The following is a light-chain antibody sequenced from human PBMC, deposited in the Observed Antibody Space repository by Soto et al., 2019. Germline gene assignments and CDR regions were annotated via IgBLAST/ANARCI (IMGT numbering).Light chain of an antibody. V-gene: IGLV2-23*03. CDR2: EGT. J-gene: IGLJ2*01. CDR3: CSYAGSSTFV. Sequence: QSALTQPASVSGSPGQSIPISCTGTSSDVGSYNLVSWYQQHPGKAHKLMIYEGTKRPSGVSNRFSGSKSGTTASLTISGLQAEDEADYYCCSYAGSSTFVFGGGTKLTVL. CDR1: SSDVGSYNL.